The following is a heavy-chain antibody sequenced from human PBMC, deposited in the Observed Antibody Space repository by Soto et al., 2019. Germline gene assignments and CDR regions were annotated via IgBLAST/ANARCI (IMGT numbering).Heavy chain of an antibody. V-gene: IGHV3-30*18. Sequence: QVQLVESGGGVVQPGKSLRLSCTASGFTFSNYGIHWVRQAPGKGLEWVAVISDDGSNRYYADSVKGRFTISRDNSKNTLYLQMNSLRAEXXXXXYCAKDSRGYRGYXXYWGXGTLVTXSS. CDR1: GFTFSNYG. J-gene: IGHJ4*02. CDR3: AKDSRGYRGYXXY. D-gene: IGHD5-12*01. CDR2: ISDDGSNR.